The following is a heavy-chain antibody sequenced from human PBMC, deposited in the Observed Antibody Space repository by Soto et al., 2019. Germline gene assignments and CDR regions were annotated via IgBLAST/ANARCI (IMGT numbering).Heavy chain of an antibody. CDR3: ARTASTMSTFGEDQYSPYYGLDV. CDR1: GGTFSSDA. D-gene: IGHD3-10*01. V-gene: IGHV1-69*12. CDR2: ITPIFHTP. Sequence: QVQLVQSGAEVKKPGSSVKVSCKASGGTFSSDAIGWVRQAPGQGLEWMGGITPIFHTPNYAQKFKGRLTITADXPXRXXFMELSWLTSEDTAVYYCARTASTMSTFGEDQYSPYYGLDVWGQGTTVTVSS. J-gene: IGHJ6*02.